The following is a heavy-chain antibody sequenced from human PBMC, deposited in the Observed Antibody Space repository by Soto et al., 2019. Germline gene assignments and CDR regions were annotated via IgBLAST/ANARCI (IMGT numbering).Heavy chain of an antibody. CDR3: ARVNYDYVWGSYRPLGAFDI. D-gene: IGHD3-16*02. Sequence: PSETLSLTCTVSGGSISSYYWSWIRQPPGKGLEWIGYIYYSGSTNYNPSLKSRVTISVDTAKNQFSLKLSSVTAADTAVYYCARVNYDYVWGSYRPLGAFDIWGQGTMVTVSS. V-gene: IGHV4-59*01. CDR2: IYYSGST. CDR1: GGSISSYY. J-gene: IGHJ3*02.